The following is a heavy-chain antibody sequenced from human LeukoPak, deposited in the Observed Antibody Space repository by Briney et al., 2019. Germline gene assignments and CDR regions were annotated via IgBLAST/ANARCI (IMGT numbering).Heavy chain of an antibody. D-gene: IGHD3-22*01. J-gene: IGHJ4*02. Sequence: GRSLRLSCAASGFTFSSYAMSWVRQAPRKGLEWDSAISGSGGSTYYADSVKDRLTISSDNSKNTLYLQMNSLRAEDTAVYYCAKDSLADYYDSSGSPFDYWGQGTLVTVSS. CDR1: GFTFSSYA. V-gene: IGHV3-23*01. CDR2: ISGSGGST. CDR3: AKDSLADYYDSSGSPFDY.